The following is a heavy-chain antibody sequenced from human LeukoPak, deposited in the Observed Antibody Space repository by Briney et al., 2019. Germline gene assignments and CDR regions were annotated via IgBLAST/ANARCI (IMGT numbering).Heavy chain of an antibody. CDR1: GGSISSGGYY. CDR3: ARGRGYDRD. Sequence: SETLSLTCTVSGGSISSGGYYWSWIPQHPGKGLEWIGYIYYSGSTYYNPSLKSRVTISVDTSKNQFSLKLSSVTAADTAVYHCARGRGYDRDWGQGTLVTVSS. J-gene: IGHJ4*02. D-gene: IGHD5-12*01. CDR2: IYYSGST. V-gene: IGHV4-31*03.